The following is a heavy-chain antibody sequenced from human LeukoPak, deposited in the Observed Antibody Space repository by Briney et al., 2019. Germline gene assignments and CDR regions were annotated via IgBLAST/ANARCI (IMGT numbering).Heavy chain of an antibody. J-gene: IGHJ6*02. CDR1: GFTFSSYV. CDR3: ARDPFYDFWSGYAYYYYGMDV. CDR2: ISSNGGST. V-gene: IGHV3-64*01. Sequence: PGGSLRLSCAASGFTFSSYVMHWVRQAPGKGLECVSAISSNGGSTYYANSVKGRFTISRDNSKNTLYLQMGSLRAEDMAVYYCARDPFYDFWSGYAYYYYGMDVWGQGTTVTVSS. D-gene: IGHD3-3*01.